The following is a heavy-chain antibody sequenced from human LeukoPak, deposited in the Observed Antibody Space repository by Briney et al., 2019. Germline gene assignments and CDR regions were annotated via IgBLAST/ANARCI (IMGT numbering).Heavy chain of an antibody. V-gene: IGHV4-30-2*01. D-gene: IGHD4-11*01. J-gene: IGHJ4*02. CDR1: GGSISSGGYS. CDR3: ARGGDYTDYFDY. CDR2: IYHSGST. Sequence: PSETLSLTRAVSGGSISSGGYSWSWIRQPPGKGLEWIGYIYHSGSTYYNPSLKSRVTISVDRSKNQFSLKLSSVTAADTAVYYCARGGDYTDYFDYWGQGTLVTVSS.